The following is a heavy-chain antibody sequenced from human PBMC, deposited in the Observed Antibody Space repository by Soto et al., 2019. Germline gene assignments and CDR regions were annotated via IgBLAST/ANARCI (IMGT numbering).Heavy chain of an antibody. V-gene: IGHV4-4*02. CDR3: ARSGYSYACDY. D-gene: IGHD5-18*01. Sequence: PSETLSLTCAVSGGSISSSNWWSWVRQPPGKGLEWIGEIYHSGSTNYNPSLKSRVTISVDTSKNQFSLKLSSVTAADTAVYYCARSGYSYACDYWGQGTLVTVSS. CDR1: GGSISSSNW. J-gene: IGHJ4*02. CDR2: IYHSGST.